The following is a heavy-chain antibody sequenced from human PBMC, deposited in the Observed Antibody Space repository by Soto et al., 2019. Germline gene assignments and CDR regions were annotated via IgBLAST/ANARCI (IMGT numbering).Heavy chain of an antibody. D-gene: IGHD3-9*01. CDR3: ARYEGGYDILTGYYKAHHFDY. J-gene: IGHJ4*02. CDR2: ISPHNFNT. V-gene: IGHV1-18*01. CDR1: GYTFTHFY. Sequence: QVQLVQSGAEVKKPGDSVKVSCSASGYTFTHFYITWVRQAPGQGLEWMGAISPHNFNTNYAQKFQGRVTLTTDTTTSTAYMELRRLRSDATAVYYCARYEGGYDILTGYYKAHHFDYWGQGVLVTVSS.